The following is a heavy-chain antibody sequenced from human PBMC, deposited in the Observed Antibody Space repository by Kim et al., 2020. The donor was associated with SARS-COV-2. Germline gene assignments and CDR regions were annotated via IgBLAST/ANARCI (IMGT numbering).Heavy chain of an antibody. V-gene: IGHV1-46*01. CDR3: ARDHYGSYGTGGAFDI. J-gene: IGHJ3*02. Sequence: KFQGRVTMTRDTPTSTVYMELSSLRSEDTAVYYCARDHYGSYGTGGAFDIWGQGTMVTVSS. D-gene: IGHD1-26*01.